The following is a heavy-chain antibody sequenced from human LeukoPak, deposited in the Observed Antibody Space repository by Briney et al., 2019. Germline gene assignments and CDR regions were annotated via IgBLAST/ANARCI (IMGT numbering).Heavy chain of an antibody. CDR3: ARDVVPSGSSNFDY. V-gene: IGHV3-21*01. Sequence: GGSLRLSCAASGFTFSSYSMNWVRQAPGKGLEWVSSISSSSGYIYYADSVKGRFTISRDNAKNSLYLQMNSLRAEDTAVYYCARDVVPSGSSNFDYWGQGTLVTVSS. CDR2: ISSSSGYI. D-gene: IGHD1-26*01. J-gene: IGHJ4*02. CDR1: GFTFSSYS.